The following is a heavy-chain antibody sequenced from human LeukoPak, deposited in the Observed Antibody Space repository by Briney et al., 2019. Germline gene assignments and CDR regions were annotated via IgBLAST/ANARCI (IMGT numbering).Heavy chain of an antibody. J-gene: IGHJ4*02. D-gene: IGHD6-19*01. V-gene: IGHV3-33*01. CDR3: ATAVASSSGWYADY. CDR1: GFTFRSYG. Sequence: GGSLRLSCAASGFTFRSYGMHWVRQAPGKGLEWVAVIWYDGGNKYYADSVKGRFTVSRDNSKNTLYLQMNSLRAEDTAVYYCATAVASSSGWYADYWGQGTLVTVSS. CDR2: IWYDGGNK.